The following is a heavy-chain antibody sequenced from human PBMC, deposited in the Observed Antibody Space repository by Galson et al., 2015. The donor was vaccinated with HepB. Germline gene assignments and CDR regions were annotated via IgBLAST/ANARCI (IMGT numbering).Heavy chain of an antibody. CDR2: IIPIFGTA. V-gene: IGHV1-69*13. Sequence: SVKVSCKASGGTFSSYAISWVRQAPGQGLEWMGGIIPIFGTANYAQKFQGRVTITADESTSTAYTELSSLRSEDTAVYYCARGYSGFHYFDYWGQGTLVTVSS. D-gene: IGHD1-26*01. CDR3: ARGYSGFHYFDY. J-gene: IGHJ4*02. CDR1: GGTFSSYA.